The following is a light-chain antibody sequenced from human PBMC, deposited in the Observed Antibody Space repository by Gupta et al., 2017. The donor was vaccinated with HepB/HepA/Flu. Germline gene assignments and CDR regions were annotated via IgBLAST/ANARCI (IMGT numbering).Light chain of an antibody. CDR3: FLSYGGTPWV. CDR2: DTN. V-gene: IGLV7-46*01. J-gene: IGLJ3*02. CDR1: TGAVTCGHW. Sequence: QAVVTQEPSLTVSPGGTVTLPRGSSTGAVTCGHWPYWFQQKPGQAPRTLISDTNNKYSWTPARFSGSHPGDKAALTLSGAQPEDEADYYCFLSYGGTPWVFGGGTKLTVL.